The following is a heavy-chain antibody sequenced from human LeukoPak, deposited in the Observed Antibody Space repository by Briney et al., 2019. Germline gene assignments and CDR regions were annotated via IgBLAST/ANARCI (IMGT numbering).Heavy chain of an antibody. V-gene: IGHV4-59*08. CDR3: ARQFEF. Sequence: SETLSLTCTVFGGSLSSYYWVWVRQPPGKGLEWIGLIYSSGSIKYNPSLKSRLTISLDTSKNQISLKLTSVTAADTAIYYCARQFEFWGQGTLATVSS. CDR1: GGSLSSYY. CDR2: IYSSGSI. J-gene: IGHJ4*02.